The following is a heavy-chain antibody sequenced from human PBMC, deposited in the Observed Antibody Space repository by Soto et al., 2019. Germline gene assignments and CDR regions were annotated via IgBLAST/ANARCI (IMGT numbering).Heavy chain of an antibody. Sequence: GGSLRLSCAASGFTFSSYAMSWVRQAPGKGLEWVSAISGSGGSTYYADSVKGRFTISRDNSKNTLYLQMNSLRAEDTAVYYCPPLPRAAAGKNYPDYYYYGMDVWGHGNTVTVAS. D-gene: IGHD6-13*01. V-gene: IGHV3-23*01. CDR3: PPLPRAAAGKNYPDYYYYGMDV. J-gene: IGHJ6*02. CDR1: GFTFSSYA. CDR2: ISGSGGST.